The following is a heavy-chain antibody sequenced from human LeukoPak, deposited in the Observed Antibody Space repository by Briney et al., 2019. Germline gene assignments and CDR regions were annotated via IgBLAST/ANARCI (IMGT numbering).Heavy chain of an antibody. Sequence: PGGSLRLSCAASGFTFSSYSMNWVRQAPGKGLEWVSSISSISSYIYYADSVKGRFTISRDNAKNSLYLQMNSLRAEDTAVYYCARRGESYSYGYHYFDYWGQGTLVTVSS. CDR3: ARRGESYSYGYHYFDY. J-gene: IGHJ4*02. CDR2: ISSISSYI. D-gene: IGHD5-18*01. CDR1: GFTFSSYS. V-gene: IGHV3-21*01.